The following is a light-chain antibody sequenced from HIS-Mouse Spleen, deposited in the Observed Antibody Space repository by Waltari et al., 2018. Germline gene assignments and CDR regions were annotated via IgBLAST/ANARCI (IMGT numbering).Light chain of an antibody. CDR3: CSYAGSSTLV. V-gene: IGLV2-23*01. CDR2: EGR. CDR1: SSDVGSYNL. J-gene: IGLJ3*02. Sequence: QSALTQPASVSGSPGQSITISCTGTSSDVGSYNLVSWYQQHPGKAPKLMIYEGRKRSSGVSNRFSGSKSGNTASLTISGLQAEDEADYYCCSYAGSSTLVFGGGTKLTVL.